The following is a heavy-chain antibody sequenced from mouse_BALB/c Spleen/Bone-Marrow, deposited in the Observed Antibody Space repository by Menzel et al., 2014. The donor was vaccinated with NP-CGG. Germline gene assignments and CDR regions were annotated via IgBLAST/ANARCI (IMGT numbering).Heavy chain of an antibody. Sequence: QVQLQQSGAELARPGASVKLSCKASGYTFTSYWMQWVKQRPGQGLEWIGAIYPGDGDTRFTQKFKGKATLTADKSSSTAYMQLSSLASEDSAVYYCARAKRYGEMDYRGQGTSVTVSS. D-gene: IGHD2-14*01. CDR2: IYPGDGDT. J-gene: IGHJ4*01. CDR1: GYTFTSYW. V-gene: IGHV1-87*01. CDR3: ARAKRYGEMDY.